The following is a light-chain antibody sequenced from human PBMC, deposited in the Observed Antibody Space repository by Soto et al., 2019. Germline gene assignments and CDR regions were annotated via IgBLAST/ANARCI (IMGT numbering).Light chain of an antibody. Sequence: IRVTKSAASVYPSLLDIVTITFRASQSITTYLNWYQQTSGEAPKLLIYAAARLQTGVPSRFSGSGSGTDFTLTICRLQPEDFATYYCQQDYVPTPTLCQGTK. J-gene: IGKJ1*01. V-gene: IGKV1-39*01. CDR3: QQDYVPTPT. CDR2: AAA. CDR1: QSITTY.